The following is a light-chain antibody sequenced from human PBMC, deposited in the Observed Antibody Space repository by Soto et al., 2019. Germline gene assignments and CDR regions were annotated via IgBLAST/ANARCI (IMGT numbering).Light chain of an antibody. J-gene: IGLJ1*01. CDR3: AAWDVSLNGFYV. CDR2: SSN. V-gene: IGLV1-44*01. CDR1: SSYIGSNP. Sequence: QSVLTQPPSASGTPGQRVTISCSGSSSYIGSNPVNWYQHLPGTAPKLLIFSSNQRPSGVPDRFSGSKSGTSASLAISGLQSEDEADYYCAAWDVSLNGFYVFGTGTKLTVL.